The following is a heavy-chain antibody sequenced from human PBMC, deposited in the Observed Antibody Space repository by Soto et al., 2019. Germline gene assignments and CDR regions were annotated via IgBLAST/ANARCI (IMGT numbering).Heavy chain of an antibody. J-gene: IGHJ4*02. CDR3: ARVMLGGHSDY. CDR1: GYTFTSYD. D-gene: IGHD2-15*01. V-gene: IGHV1-8*01. Sequence: ASVKVSCKASGYTFTSYDINWVRQATGQGLEWMGWMNPNSGNTGYAQKFQGRVTMTRNTSIRTAYIDLSSLSSDDTVVYYCARVMLGGHSDYWGQGTLVTVS. CDR2: MNPNSGNT.